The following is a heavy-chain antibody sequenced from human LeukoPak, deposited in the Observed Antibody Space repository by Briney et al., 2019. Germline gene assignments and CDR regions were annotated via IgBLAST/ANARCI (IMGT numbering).Heavy chain of an antibody. J-gene: IGHJ4*02. Sequence: GTSVKVSCKASGFTFSNSAIQWVRQARGQGLEWIGWIIVGSGKTHYAQNLQERITITRDMSTNTAYMELSSLRSDDTAVYYCAAELYSGSYGRCCSFAFWGQGSQVTVSS. CDR1: GFTFSNSA. CDR3: AAELYSGSYGRCCSFAF. D-gene: IGHD1-26*01. CDR2: IIVGSGKT. V-gene: IGHV1-58*02.